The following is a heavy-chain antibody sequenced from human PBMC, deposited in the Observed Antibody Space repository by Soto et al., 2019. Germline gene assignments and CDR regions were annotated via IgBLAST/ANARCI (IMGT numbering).Heavy chain of an antibody. CDR3: ARAPIVVGEGDAFDI. J-gene: IGHJ3*02. CDR2: IYYSGST. CDR1: GGSISSSSYY. D-gene: IGHD2-15*01. V-gene: IGHV4-39*01. Sequence: SETLSLTCTVSGGSISSSSYYWGWIRQPPGKGLEWIGSIYYSGSTYYNPSLKSRVTISVDTSKNQFSLKLSSVTAADTAVYYCARAPIVVGEGDAFDIWGQGTMVTVSS.